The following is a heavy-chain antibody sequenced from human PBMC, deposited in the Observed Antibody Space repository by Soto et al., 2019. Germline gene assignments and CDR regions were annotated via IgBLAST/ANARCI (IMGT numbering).Heavy chain of an antibody. CDR2: IYSSGSI. J-gene: IGHJ6*02. CDR1: GFTVSSNY. V-gene: IGHV3-66*01. CDR3: ARERVYYYYGMDV. Sequence: GGSLRLSCAASGFTVSSNYMNWVRQAPGKGLEWVSGIYSSGSIYYADSVKGRFTISRDNSKNTLYLQMNSLRAEDTAVYYCARERVYYYYGMDVWGQGTTVTVSS.